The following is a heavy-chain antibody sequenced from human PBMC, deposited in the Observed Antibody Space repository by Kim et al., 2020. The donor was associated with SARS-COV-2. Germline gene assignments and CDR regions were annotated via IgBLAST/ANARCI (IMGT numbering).Heavy chain of an antibody. CDR2: IYYNGNS. J-gene: IGHJ2*01. CDR3: VCEARSVYYRY. V-gene: IGHV4-31*03. Sequence: SETLSLTCTVSRGSISSYCCYWTWNRPHPGQDLEWSGYIYYNGNSYYTPNLQSRVTVSLDTYKNQFSLKLVTVTAAAAALYSCVCEARSVYYRY. D-gene: IGHD6-6*01. CDR1: RGSISSYCCY.